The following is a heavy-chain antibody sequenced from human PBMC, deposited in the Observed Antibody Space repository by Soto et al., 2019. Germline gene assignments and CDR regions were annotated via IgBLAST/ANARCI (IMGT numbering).Heavy chain of an antibody. D-gene: IGHD3-22*01. Sequence: AGGSLRLSCAASGFTFSSYWMSWVRQAPGKGLEWVANIKQDGSEKYYVDSVKGRFTISRDNAKNSLYLQMNSLRAEDTAVYYCARVSTGDYYDSSGYYPFDYWGQGTLVTVSS. CDR2: IKQDGSEK. CDR3: ARVSTGDYYDSSGYYPFDY. CDR1: GFTFSSYW. J-gene: IGHJ4*02. V-gene: IGHV3-7*03.